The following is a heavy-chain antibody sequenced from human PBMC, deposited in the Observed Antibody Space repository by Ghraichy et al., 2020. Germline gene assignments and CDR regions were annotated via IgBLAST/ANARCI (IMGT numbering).Heavy chain of an antibody. CDR1: GFTFSSYA. Sequence: LSLTCAASGFTFSSYAMSWVRQAPGKGLEWVSAISGSGGNTYYADSVKGRFTFSRDNSKNMLYLQMNSLRAEDTAVYYCAKDVGRGGGSCFHHWGQGTLVTVAS. D-gene: IGHD2-15*01. V-gene: IGHV3-23*01. J-gene: IGHJ1*01. CDR2: ISGSGGNT. CDR3: AKDVGRGGGSCFHH.